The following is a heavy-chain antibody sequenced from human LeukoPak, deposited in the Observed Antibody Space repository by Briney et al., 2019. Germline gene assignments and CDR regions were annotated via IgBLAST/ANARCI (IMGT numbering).Heavy chain of an antibody. CDR2: IKQDGSEK. CDR1: GFTFSSYW. J-gene: IGHJ4*02. D-gene: IGHD5-12*01. CDR3: ARGATTSSYFHY. V-gene: IGHV3-7*04. Sequence: GGSLRLSCAASGFTFSSYWMSWVRQAPGKGLEWVANIKQDGSEKHYVDSVKGRFTISRDNAKNSLFLQMNSLRAEDTAVYYCARGATTSSYFHYWGQGTLVTVSS.